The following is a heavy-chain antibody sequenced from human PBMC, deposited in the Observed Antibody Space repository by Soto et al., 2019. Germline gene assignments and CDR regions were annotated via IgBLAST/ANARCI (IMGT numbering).Heavy chain of an antibody. CDR2: IHSSGST. V-gene: IGHV4-31*03. D-gene: IGHD3-10*01. J-gene: IGHJ4*02. Sequence: QVNLQESGPGLVKPSQTLSLTCSVSGDSISTGGYYWSWIRQHPGKGLEWTGYIHSSGSTYYSPSLKSRISISSDTSRTQCSLKLTSVTAADTAVYYCARHRGASFDCWGQGTLVTVSS. CDR3: ARHRGASFDC. CDR1: GDSISTGGYY.